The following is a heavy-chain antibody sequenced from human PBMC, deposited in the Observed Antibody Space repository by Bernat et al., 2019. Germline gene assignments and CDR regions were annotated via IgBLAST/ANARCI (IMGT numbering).Heavy chain of an antibody. Sequence: QVQLQESGPGLVKPSGTLSLTCAVSGGSISSSNWWSWVRQPPGKGLEWIGEIYHSGSTNYNPSLKSRVTISVDKSKNQFSLKLSSVTAADTAVYYCARVVSESSDYVWGSYPYYGMDVWGQGTTVTVSS. V-gene: IGHV4-4*02. CDR2: IYHSGST. CDR3: ARVVSESSDYVWGSYPYYGMDV. D-gene: IGHD3-16*02. J-gene: IGHJ6*02. CDR1: GGSISSSNW.